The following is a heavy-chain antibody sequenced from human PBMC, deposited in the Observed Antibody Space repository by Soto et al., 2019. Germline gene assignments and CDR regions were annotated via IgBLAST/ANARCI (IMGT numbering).Heavy chain of an antibody. V-gene: IGHV4-61*01. CDR3: ARDNGYSYGYFDY. J-gene: IGHJ4*02. CDR1: GGSVSSGSYY. D-gene: IGHD5-18*01. CDR2: LYNSGST. Sequence: QVQLQESGPGLVKPSETLSLTCTVSGGSVSSGSYYWTWIRQPPGKGLEWIGCLYNSGSTNYNPALKSRPTISVDTSKNQFSLMLSSVTAADTAVYYCARDNGYSYGYFDYWGQGTLVTVAS.